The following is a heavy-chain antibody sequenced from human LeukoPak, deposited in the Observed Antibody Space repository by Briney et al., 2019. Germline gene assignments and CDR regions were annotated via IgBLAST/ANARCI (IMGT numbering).Heavy chain of an antibody. CDR2: ISAYNGNT. CDR1: GYTFTNYG. J-gene: IGHJ5*02. D-gene: IGHD3-22*01. Sequence: ASVKVSCKASGYTFTNYGISWVRQAPGQGLEWMGWISAYNGNTNYAQKVQGRVTMTTDTSTSTAYMELRSLRSDDTAVYYCARDPSDGRIVAGGLDPWGQGTLVTVSS. CDR3: ARDPSDGRIVAGGLDP. V-gene: IGHV1-18*01.